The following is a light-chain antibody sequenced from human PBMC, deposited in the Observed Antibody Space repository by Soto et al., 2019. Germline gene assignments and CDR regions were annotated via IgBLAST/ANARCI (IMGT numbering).Light chain of an antibody. CDR3: QQHNSYPQT. J-gene: IGKJ3*01. CDR2: AAS. V-gene: IGKV1-9*01. CDR1: QGISSY. Sequence: IQLAQSPSSLSASVGDRVNITCRASQGISSYLAWYQQKPGKAPKLLIYAASTLQSGVPSRFSGSGSGADFTLTISRLQPEDFATYYCQQHNSYPQTFGPGTKVDI.